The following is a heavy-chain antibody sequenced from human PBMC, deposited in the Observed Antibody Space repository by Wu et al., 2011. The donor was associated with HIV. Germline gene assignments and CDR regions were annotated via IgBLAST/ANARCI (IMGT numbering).Heavy chain of an antibody. Sequence: QVQLVQSGAEVKKPGASVKVSCKASGYTFTSYYMHWVRQAPGQGLEWMGIINPSGGSTSNAQKFQGRVTMTRDTSTSTVYMELSSLRSEDTAVYYCARDSPDYYDSSGYYYGAFDIWGQGTMVTVSS. J-gene: IGHJ3*02. V-gene: IGHV1-46*01. CDR2: INPSGGST. CDR3: ARDSPDYYDSSGYYYGAFDI. D-gene: IGHD3-22*01. CDR1: GYTFTSYY.